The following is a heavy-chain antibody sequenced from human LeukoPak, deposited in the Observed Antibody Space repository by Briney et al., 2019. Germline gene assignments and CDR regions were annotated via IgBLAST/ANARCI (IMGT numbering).Heavy chain of an antibody. D-gene: IGHD1-26*01. Sequence: ASVKVSCKASGYTFTGYYMHWVRQAPGQGLEWMGRINPNSGGTNYAQKFQGRVTMTRDTSISTAYVELSRLRSDDTAVYYCARDRIVGATLDYWGQGTLVTVSS. CDR3: ARDRIVGATLDY. J-gene: IGHJ4*02. V-gene: IGHV1-2*06. CDR2: INPNSGGT. CDR1: GYTFTGYY.